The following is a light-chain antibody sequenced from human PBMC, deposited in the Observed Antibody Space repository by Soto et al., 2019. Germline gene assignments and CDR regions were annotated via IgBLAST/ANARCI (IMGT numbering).Light chain of an antibody. J-gene: IGKJ1*01. CDR3: QQYETFSGT. Sequence: DTQMTQSPSTLSASVGDRVTITCRASQSIGSWLAWYQQKPGEAPKLLIYDASALPRGVPSRFSGSGSGTKFSLTIASLQPDDFATYYCQQYETFSGTFGPGTKVDIK. V-gene: IGKV1-5*01. CDR2: DAS. CDR1: QSIGSW.